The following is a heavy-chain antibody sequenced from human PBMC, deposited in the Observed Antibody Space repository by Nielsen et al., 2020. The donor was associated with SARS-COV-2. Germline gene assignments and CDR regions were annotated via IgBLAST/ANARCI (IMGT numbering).Heavy chain of an antibody. J-gene: IGHJ6*02. CDR3: ARGKLELRYYGMDV. D-gene: IGHD1-7*01. CDR1: GYTFTGYD. CDR2: INPNSGGT. V-gene: IGHV1-2*06. Sequence: ASVKVSCKASGYTFTGYDMHWVRQAPGQGLEWMGRINPNSGGTNYAQKFQGRVTMTRDTSISTAYMELSRLRSDDTAVYYCARGKLELRYYGMDVWGQGTTVTVSS.